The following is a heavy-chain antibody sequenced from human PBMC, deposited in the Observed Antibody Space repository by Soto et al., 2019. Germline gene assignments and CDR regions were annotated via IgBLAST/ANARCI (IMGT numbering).Heavy chain of an antibody. CDR1: GFTFSSYS. D-gene: IGHD1-26*01. J-gene: IGHJ6*02. V-gene: IGHV3-21*01. Sequence: EVQLVESGGGLVKPGGSLRLSCAASGFTFSSYSMNWVRQAPGKGLEWVSSISSSSSYIYYADSVKGRSTISRDNAKNSLYLQMNSLRAEDTAVYYCARDSVIVGATTQYYYGMDDWGQGTTVTVSS. CDR3: ARDSVIVGATTQYYYGMDD. CDR2: ISSSSSYI.